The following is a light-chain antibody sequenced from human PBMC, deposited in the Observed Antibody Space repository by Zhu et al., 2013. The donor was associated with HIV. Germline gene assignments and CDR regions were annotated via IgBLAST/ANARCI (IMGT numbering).Light chain of an antibody. V-gene: IGKV3-20*01. CDR1: QSVSSAY. J-gene: IGKJ3*01. CDR2: GAS. CDR3: QQYVISRGDSL. Sequence: EIVLTQSPGTLSSSPGERATLSCRASQSVSSAYLAWYQQKPGQAPRLLIYGASSRATGIPDRFSGSGSGTDFTLTISRLEPEDFAVYYCQQYVISRGDSLFGPWDQSGYQT.